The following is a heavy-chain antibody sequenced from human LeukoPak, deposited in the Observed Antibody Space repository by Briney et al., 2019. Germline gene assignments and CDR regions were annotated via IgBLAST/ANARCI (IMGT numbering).Heavy chain of an antibody. V-gene: IGHV3-11*04. J-gene: IGHJ6*03. Sequence: PGGSLRLSCAASGFTFSDYYMSWIRQAPGKGLEWVSYISSSGSTIYYADSVKGRFTISRDNAKNSLYLQMNSLRAEDTAVYYCARDPPVDDYSKDYYYYYYMDVWGKGTTVTVSS. CDR1: GFTFSDYY. CDR3: ARDPPVDDYSKDYYYYYYMDV. CDR2: ISSSGSTI. D-gene: IGHD4-11*01.